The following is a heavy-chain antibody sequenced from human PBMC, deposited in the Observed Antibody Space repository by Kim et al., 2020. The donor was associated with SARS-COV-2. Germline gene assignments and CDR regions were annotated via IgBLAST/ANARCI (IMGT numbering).Heavy chain of an antibody. CDR1: GFTFSSYS. Sequence: GGSLRLSCAASGFTFSSYSMNWVRQAPGKGLEWVSSISSSSSYIYYAGSVKGRFTISRDNAKNSLYLQMNSLRAEDTAVYYCARDSYYDSPSYFDYWGQGTLVTVSS. D-gene: IGHD3-22*01. J-gene: IGHJ4*02. V-gene: IGHV3-21*01. CDR3: ARDSYYDSPSYFDY. CDR2: ISSSSSYI.